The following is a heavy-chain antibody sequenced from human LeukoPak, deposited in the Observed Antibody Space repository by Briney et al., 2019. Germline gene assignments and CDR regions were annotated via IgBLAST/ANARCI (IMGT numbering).Heavy chain of an antibody. CDR1: GGTFSSYA. D-gene: IGHD3-22*01. CDR3: AYYYDSSGYYYECYFDY. CDR2: IIPILGIA. V-gene: IGHV1-69*04. Sequence: EASVKVSCKASGGTFSSYAISWVRQAPGQGLEWMGRIIPILGIANYAQKFQGRVTITADKSTSTAYMELSSLRSEDTAVYYCAYYYDSSGYYYECYFDYWGQGTLVTVSS. J-gene: IGHJ4*02.